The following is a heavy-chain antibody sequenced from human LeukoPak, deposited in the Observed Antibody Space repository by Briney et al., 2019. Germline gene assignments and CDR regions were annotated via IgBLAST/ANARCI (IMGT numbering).Heavy chain of an antibody. CDR2: ISTNADRT. D-gene: IGHD3-10*01. J-gene: IGHJ4*02. Sequence: GGSLRLSCSVSGFTLSSYAMHWVRQAPGKGLEYVSTISTNADRTYYAESVKGRFTISRDNFKNTLYVQMSSLRAEDTALYYCVKDLSGSYTFDYWGQGTLVTVSS. CDR3: VKDLSGSYTFDY. V-gene: IGHV3-64*05. CDR1: GFTLSSYA.